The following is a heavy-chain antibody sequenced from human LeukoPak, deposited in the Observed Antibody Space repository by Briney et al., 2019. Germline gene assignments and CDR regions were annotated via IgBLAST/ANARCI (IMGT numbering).Heavy chain of an antibody. Sequence: GESLKISCKGSGYRFINYWIGWVRHMPGKGLEWMGMIYPGDSDIRYSPSFQGQVTISADKSISTAYLQWSSLKASDTAMYYCARQEYCSGGSCYTWFDPWGQGILVTVSS. V-gene: IGHV5-51*01. D-gene: IGHD2-15*01. CDR3: ARQEYCSGGSCYTWFDP. J-gene: IGHJ5*02. CDR1: GYRFINYW. CDR2: IYPGDSDI.